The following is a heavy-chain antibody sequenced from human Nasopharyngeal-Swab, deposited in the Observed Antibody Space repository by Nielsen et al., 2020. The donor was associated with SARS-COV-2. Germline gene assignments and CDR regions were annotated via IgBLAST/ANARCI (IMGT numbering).Heavy chain of an antibody. Sequence: GGSLRPSCSASGFSFSNHGMHWVRQSPGKGLEGLAVIWSDGKTTKYADSVKGRLTISRDKSRNTLYLQMNNLRVEDTAIYYCAREGPYSGTNVFDIWGQGTMVTVSS. D-gene: IGHD5-12*01. CDR1: GFSFSNHG. J-gene: IGHJ3*02. CDR2: IWSDGKTT. CDR3: AREGPYSGTNVFDI. V-gene: IGHV3-33*01.